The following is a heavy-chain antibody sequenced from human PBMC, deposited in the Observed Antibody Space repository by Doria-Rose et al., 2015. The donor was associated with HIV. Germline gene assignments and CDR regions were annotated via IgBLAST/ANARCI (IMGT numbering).Heavy chain of an antibody. D-gene: IGHD2-15*01. CDR1: GGTFNTYA. CDR2: FIPMFDTA. V-gene: IGHV1-69*06. J-gene: IGHJ6*02. Sequence: VKKPGSSVNVSCKASGGTFNTYAVTWVRQAPGHGLEWMGGFIPMFDTANYAQKFQGRVTFTADTSTTTAYMELSSLRSGDTAVYYCARDRCSGASCYHYYYGLDVWGQGTTVTVSS. CDR3: ARDRCSGASCYHYYYGLDV.